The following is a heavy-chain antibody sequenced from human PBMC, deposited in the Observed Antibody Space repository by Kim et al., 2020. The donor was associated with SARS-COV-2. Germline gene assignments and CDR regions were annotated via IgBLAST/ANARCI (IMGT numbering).Heavy chain of an antibody. J-gene: IGHJ4*02. D-gene: IGHD1-7*01. Sequence: YGDFVKGRFTISRDNSKSTLYLQMDTLRGDDTAVYYCARERRDDWSYDFDSWGQGTLVPVSS. CDR3: ARERRDDWSYDFDS. V-gene: IGHV3-30*03.